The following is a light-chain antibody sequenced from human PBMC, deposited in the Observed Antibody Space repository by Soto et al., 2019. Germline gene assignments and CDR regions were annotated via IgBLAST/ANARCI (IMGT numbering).Light chain of an antibody. J-gene: IGKJ5*01. CDR2: GAS. CDR3: QQSYSNPST. CDR1: QSVSSSY. V-gene: IGKV3-20*01. Sequence: EIVMTQSPGTLSLSAGARATLSCRSSQSVSSSYLAWYQQKPGQAPRLLIYGASSRATGIPDRFSGSGSGTDFTLTISSLQPEDFATYYCQQSYSNPSTFGQGTRLEIK.